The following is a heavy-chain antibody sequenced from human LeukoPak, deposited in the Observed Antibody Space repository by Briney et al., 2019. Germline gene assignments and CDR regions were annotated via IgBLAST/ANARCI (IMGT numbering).Heavy chain of an antibody. CDR1: GFTFSSYG. J-gene: IGHJ6*02. Sequence: GGSLRLSCVASGFTFSSYGMHWVRQAPGKGLEWVVVIWYDGSKKYYADSVKGRLTISRDNSKNTLYLQMNSLRAEDTAVYYCARDGRGMDVWGQGTTVTVSS. V-gene: IGHV3-33*08. CDR2: IWYDGSKK. D-gene: IGHD1-1*01. CDR3: ARDGRGMDV.